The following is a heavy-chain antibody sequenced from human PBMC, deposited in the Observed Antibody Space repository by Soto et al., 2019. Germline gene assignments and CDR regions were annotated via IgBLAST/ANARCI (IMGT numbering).Heavy chain of an antibody. V-gene: IGHV4-59*08. CDR3: AQGVRGVINWFDP. CDR1: GGSISSYY. CDR2: IYYSGST. D-gene: IGHD3-10*02. J-gene: IGHJ5*02. Sequence: SETLSLTCTVSGGSISSYYWSWIRQPPGKGLEWIGYIYYSGSTNYNPSLKSRVTISVDTSKNQFSLKLSSVTAADTAVYYCAQGVRGVINWFDPWGQGTLVTVSS.